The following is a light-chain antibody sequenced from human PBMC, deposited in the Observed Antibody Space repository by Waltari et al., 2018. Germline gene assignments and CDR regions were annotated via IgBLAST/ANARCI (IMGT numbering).Light chain of an antibody. J-gene: IGKJ4*01. V-gene: IGKV3-11*01. CDR3: QQRRRWPLT. CDR1: QTVDTY. Sequence: EIVLTQSPATLSLSPGERATLSCRASQTVDTYLAWYQQRPGKAPRLLIYDTSNRATGIPDRFSGSGSETDITLTISSREPEDFAVYYCQQRRRWPLTFGGGSKVEI. CDR2: DTS.